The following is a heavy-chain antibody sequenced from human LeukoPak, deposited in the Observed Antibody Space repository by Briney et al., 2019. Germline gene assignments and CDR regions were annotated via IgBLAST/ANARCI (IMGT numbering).Heavy chain of an antibody. V-gene: IGHV3-30*02. Sequence: GGSQRLSCAASGFTFSSYGMHWVRQAPGNGLEWVAFIRYDGSNKYYADSVKGRFTISRDNSKNTLYLQMNSLRAEDTAVYYCAKATVTTEWAFDIWGQGTMVTVSS. CDR3: AKATVTTEWAFDI. CDR1: GFTFSSYG. J-gene: IGHJ3*02. CDR2: IRYDGSNK. D-gene: IGHD4-17*01.